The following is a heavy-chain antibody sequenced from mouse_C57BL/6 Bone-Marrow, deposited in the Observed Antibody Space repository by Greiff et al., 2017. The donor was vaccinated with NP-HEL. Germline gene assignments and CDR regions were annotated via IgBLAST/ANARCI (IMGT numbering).Heavy chain of an antibody. V-gene: IGHV1-52*01. CDR2: IDPSDSET. CDR3: ARGRFFAY. CDR1: GYTFTSYW. Sequence: QVHVKQPGAELVRPGSSVKLSCKASGYTFTSYWMHWVKQRPIQGLEWIGNIDPSDSETHYNQKFKDKATLTVDKSSSTAYMQLSSLTSEDSAVYYCARGRFFAYWGQGTLVTVSA. J-gene: IGHJ3*01.